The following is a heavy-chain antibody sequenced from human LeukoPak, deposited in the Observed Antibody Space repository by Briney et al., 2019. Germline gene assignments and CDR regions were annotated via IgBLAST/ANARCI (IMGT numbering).Heavy chain of an antibody. J-gene: IGHJ4*02. Sequence: GGSLRLSCAASGFTLSSYGMSWVRRAPGKGLEWVSTISDSGDDTYYADSVKGRFTISRDDSKNTLYLQMTSLRAEDTAFYYCAKGLNSATHYRIFSDCWGPGTLVTVSS. CDR1: GFTLSSYG. CDR3: AKGLNSATHYRIFSDC. V-gene: IGHV3-23*01. CDR2: ISDSGDDT. D-gene: IGHD1-26*01.